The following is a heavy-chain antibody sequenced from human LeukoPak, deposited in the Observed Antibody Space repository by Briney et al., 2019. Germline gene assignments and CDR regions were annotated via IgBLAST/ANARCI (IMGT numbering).Heavy chain of an antibody. CDR3: ARVDYYDSSGYYVLDY. CDR1: GGTFSSYA. J-gene: IGHJ4*02. Sequence: SVKVSCKASGGTFSSYAISWVRQAPGQGLEWMGGIIPIFGTANYAQKFQGRVTITADKSTSTAYMELSSLRSEDTAVYYCARVDYYDSSGYYVLDYWGQRTLVTVSS. V-gene: IGHV1-69*06. D-gene: IGHD3-22*01. CDR2: IIPIFGTA.